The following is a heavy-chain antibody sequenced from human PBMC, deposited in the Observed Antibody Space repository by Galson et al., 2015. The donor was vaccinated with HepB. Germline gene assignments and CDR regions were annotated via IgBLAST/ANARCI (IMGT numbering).Heavy chain of an antibody. CDR3: ARDGRYYGSGSYYDY. CDR2: INPNSGGT. V-gene: IGHV1-2*04. D-gene: IGHD3-10*01. J-gene: IGHJ4*02. CDR1: GYTFTGYY. Sequence: SVKVSCKASGYTFTGYYMHWVRQAPGQGLGWMGWINPNSGGTNYAQKFQGWVTMTRDTSISTAYMELSRLRSDDTAVYYCARDGRYYGSGSYYDYWGQGTLVTVSS.